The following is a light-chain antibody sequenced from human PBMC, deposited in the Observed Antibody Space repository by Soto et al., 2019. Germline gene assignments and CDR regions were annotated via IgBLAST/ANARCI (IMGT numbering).Light chain of an antibody. CDR3: ASYAGSSLTVG. CDR2: EGT. V-gene: IGLV2-8*01. CDR1: SSDVGGYDF. Sequence: QSVLTQPPSASGSPGQSVTISCTGTSSDVGGYDFVSWYQQHPGKAPKLMIYEGTKRPSVVPDRFSGSKSGNTASLTVSGLQADGEAVCYCASYAGSSLTVGFGGGTKLTVL. J-gene: IGLJ2*01.